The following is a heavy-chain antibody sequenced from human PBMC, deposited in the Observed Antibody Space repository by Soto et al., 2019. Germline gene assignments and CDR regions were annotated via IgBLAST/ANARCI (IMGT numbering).Heavy chain of an antibody. J-gene: IGHJ4*02. CDR1: GFTFSSYG. CDR2: ISYDGSNK. V-gene: IGHV3-30*18. CDR3: AKPGSGFSFDY. D-gene: IGHD3-22*01. Sequence: GGSLRLSCAASGFTFSSYGMHWVRQAPGKGLEWVAVISYDGSNKYYADSVKGRFTISRDNSKNTLYLQMNSLRAEDTAVYYCAKPGSGFSFDYWGQGTLVTVSS.